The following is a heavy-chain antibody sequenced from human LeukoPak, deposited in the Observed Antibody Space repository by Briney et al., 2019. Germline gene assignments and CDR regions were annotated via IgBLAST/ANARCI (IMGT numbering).Heavy chain of an antibody. D-gene: IGHD3-10*01. V-gene: IGHV1-46*01. J-gene: IGHJ5*02. CDR2: INPSGGST. Sequence: ASVKVSCKASGYTFTSYYMHWVRQAPGQGLEWMGIINPSGGSTSYAQKFQGRVTITADESTSTAYMELSSPRSEDTAVYYCARDMADNYYGSGSYYKKFDPWGQGTLVTVSS. CDR1: GYTFTSYY. CDR3: ARDMADNYYGSGSYYKKFDP.